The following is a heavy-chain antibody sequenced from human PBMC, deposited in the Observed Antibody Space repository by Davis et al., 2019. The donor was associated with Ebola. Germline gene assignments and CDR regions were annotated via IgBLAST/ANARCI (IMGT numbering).Heavy chain of an antibody. Sequence: HTGGSLRLSCAASGFTFSSYWMHWVRQAPEKGLVWVSRISSDGSRTSYVDSVKGRFTISRDNAKNTLYLQMNSLRVEDTAVYYCAREARYAIGVNDYWGQGTLVTVSS. V-gene: IGHV3-74*01. D-gene: IGHD3-3*01. J-gene: IGHJ4*02. CDR3: AREARYAIGVNDY. CDR1: GFTFSSYW. CDR2: ISSDGSRT.